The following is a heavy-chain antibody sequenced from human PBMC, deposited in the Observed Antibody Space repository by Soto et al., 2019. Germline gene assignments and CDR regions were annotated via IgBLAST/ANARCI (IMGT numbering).Heavy chain of an antibody. V-gene: IGHV1-18*01. CDR3: ARDRPYYYDSSGYPFDY. CDR2: ISAYNGNT. J-gene: IGHJ4*02. Sequence: ASVKVSCKASGYTFTSYGISWVRQAPGQGLEWMGWISAYNGNTNYAQKLQGRVTMTTDTSTSTAYMELRSLRSDDTAVYYCARDRPYYYDSSGYPFDYWGQGTLVTVSS. CDR1: GYTFTSYG. D-gene: IGHD3-22*01.